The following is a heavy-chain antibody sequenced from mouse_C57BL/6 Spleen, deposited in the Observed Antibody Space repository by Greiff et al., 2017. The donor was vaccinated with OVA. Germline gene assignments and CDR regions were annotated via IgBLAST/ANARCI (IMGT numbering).Heavy chain of an antibody. CDR1: GYSFTDYN. D-gene: IGHD2-1*01. CDR2: INPNYGTT. J-gene: IGHJ1*03. CDR3: ARRYYGNYVRYFDV. Sequence: EVKLMESGPELVKPGASVKISCKASGYSFTDYNMNWVKQSNGKSLEWIGVINPNYGTTSYNQKFKGKATLTVDQSSSTAYMQLNSLTSEDSAVYYCARRYYGNYVRYFDVWGTGTTVTVSS. V-gene: IGHV1-39*01.